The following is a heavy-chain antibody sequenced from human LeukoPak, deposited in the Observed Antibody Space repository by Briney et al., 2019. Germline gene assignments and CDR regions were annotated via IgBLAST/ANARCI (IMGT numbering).Heavy chain of an antibody. J-gene: IGHJ4*02. V-gene: IGHV3-23*01. CDR3: VKQEWELLRENYFDY. CDR2: ISSSGGST. CDR1: GFTFSSYG. D-gene: IGHD1-26*01. Sequence: PGGTLRLSCAASGFTFSSYGMSWVRQAPGQGLEWVSAISSSGGSTYYADSVRGRFIISRDSSKNTLHLQMRSLRVEDTAIYYCVKQEWELLRENYFDYWGQGTLVTVSS.